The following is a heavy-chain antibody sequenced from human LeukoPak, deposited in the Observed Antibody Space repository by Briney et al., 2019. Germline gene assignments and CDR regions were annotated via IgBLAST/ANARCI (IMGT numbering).Heavy chain of an antibody. Sequence: GGSLRLSCAASGFTVSSNYMSWVRQAPGKGLEWVSAIYSGGSTYYADSVKGRFTISRDNSKNTLYLQMNSLRAEDTAVYYCARGEPHYYDSSGYDYWGQGTLVTVSS. CDR3: ARGEPHYYDSSGYDY. CDR1: GFTVSSNY. V-gene: IGHV3-66*01. J-gene: IGHJ4*02. CDR2: IYSGGST. D-gene: IGHD3-22*01.